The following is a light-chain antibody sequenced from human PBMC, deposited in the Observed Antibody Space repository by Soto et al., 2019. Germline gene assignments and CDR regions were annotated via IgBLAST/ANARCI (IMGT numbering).Light chain of an antibody. J-gene: IGKJ1*01. V-gene: IGKV1-5*03. CDR1: QSIGNW. CDR2: KAS. CDR3: QQYNTNPWT. Sequence: DIQMTQSPPTLSASVGDRVTITCRASQSIGNWLAWYQQKPGKAPNLLIYKASTLEGGVPSRFSGSGSGTEFTLTINSLQPDDFATYYCQQYNTNPWTFGQGTKVEIK.